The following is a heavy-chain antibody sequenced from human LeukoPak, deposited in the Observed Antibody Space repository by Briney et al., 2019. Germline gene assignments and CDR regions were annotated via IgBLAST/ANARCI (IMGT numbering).Heavy chain of an antibody. V-gene: IGHV3-73*01. CDR1: GFTFSGSA. CDR3: TLRSGYDPYGMDV. J-gene: IGHJ6*02. CDR2: IRSKANSYAS. D-gene: IGHD5-12*01. Sequence: PGGSLRLSCAASGFTFSGSAMHWVRQASGKGLEWVGRIRSKANSYASAYAASVKGRFTISRDDSKNTAYLQMNSLKTEDTAVYYCTLRSGYDPYGMDVWGQGTTVTVSS.